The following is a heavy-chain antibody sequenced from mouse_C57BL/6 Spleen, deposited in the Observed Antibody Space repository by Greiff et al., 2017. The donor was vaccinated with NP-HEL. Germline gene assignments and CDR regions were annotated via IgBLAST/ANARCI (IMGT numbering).Heavy chain of an antibody. CDR1: GYTFTSYW. CDR2: IDPSDSYA. CDR3: ARTIYYGSSGFAY. V-gene: IGHV1-69*01. D-gene: IGHD1-1*01. J-gene: IGHJ3*01. Sequence: QVQLQQPGAELVMPGASVKLSCKASGYTFTSYWMHWVKQRPGQGLEWIGEIDPSDSYANYNQKFKGKSTLTVDKSSSTAYMQLSSLTSEDSAVYYCARTIYYGSSGFAYWGQGTLVTVSA.